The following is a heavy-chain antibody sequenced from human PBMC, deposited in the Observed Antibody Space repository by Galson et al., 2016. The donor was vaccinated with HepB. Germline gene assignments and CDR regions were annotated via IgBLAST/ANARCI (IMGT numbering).Heavy chain of an antibody. Sequence: ETLSLTCIVSGGSVSSGSYFWSWIRQPPGKGLEYIGYINYSGRTNYNASLKSRVIISADTSSNQFSLNLTSVTTADTAVYYCARRKGYFDLWGRGTLVTVSS. CDR3: ARRKGYFDL. CDR2: INYSGRT. CDR1: GGSVSSGSYF. J-gene: IGHJ2*01. V-gene: IGHV4-61*01.